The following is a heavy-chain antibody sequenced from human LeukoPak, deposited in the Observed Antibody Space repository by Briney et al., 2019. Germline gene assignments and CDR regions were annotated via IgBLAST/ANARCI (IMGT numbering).Heavy chain of an antibody. CDR2: ISGYNGHT. J-gene: IGHJ4*02. D-gene: IGHD1-26*01. CDR1: GYPFTTSG. Sequence: GASVKVSCKASGYPFTTSGITWVRQAPGQGLEWMGWISGYNGHTKCGQDFQGRVTMTTDTSTTTAYMELRSLRSADTAVYYCARGGRGGSNHFDYWGQGTLVTVSS. V-gene: IGHV1-18*01. CDR3: ARGGRGGSNHFDY.